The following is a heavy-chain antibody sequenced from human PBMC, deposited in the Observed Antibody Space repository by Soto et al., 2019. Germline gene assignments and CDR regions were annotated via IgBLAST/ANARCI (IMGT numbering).Heavy chain of an antibody. D-gene: IGHD2-2*01. Sequence: SETLSLTCTVSGGSISSYYWSWIRQPPGKGLEWIGYIYYSGSTNYNPSLKSRVTISVDTSKNQFSLKLSSVTAADTAVYYCARSLYCSSTSCYFAHLSTVQNEANWFDPWGQGTLVTVSS. V-gene: IGHV4-59*01. CDR1: GGSISSYY. J-gene: IGHJ5*02. CDR2: IYYSGST. CDR3: ARSLYCSSTSCYFAHLSTVQNEANWFDP.